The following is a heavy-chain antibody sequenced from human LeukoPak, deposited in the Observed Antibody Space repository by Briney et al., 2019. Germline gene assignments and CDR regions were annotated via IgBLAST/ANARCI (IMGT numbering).Heavy chain of an antibody. CDR3: ARERLENCHDDSCPDAFDI. Sequence: PGTSLRLSCAASGFSFSSYLMHWVRQAPGKGLEWVALIGFDVSRKYYGDSVKGRFTISRDNSKNTLYLQMNSLSDEDTAMYFCARERLENCHDDSCPDAFDIWGQGTTVTVSS. V-gene: IGHV3-33*01. D-gene: IGHD2-15*01. J-gene: IGHJ3*02. CDR1: GFSFSSYL. CDR2: IGFDVSRK.